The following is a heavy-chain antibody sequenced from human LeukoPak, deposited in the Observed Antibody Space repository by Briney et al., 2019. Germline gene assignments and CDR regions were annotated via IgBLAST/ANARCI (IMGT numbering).Heavy chain of an antibody. V-gene: IGHV1-3*01. CDR1: GYSFTSYA. CDR3: ARDRGNYEDY. D-gene: IGHD1-7*01. CDR2: INVGNGDT. Sequence: ASVKVSCKASGYSFTSYAMHWARQAPGQRLEWMGWINVGNGDTKYSQKFEGRVTITRDTSASTAYMELSSLRSEDTAVYYCARDRGNYEDYWGQGTLVTVSS. J-gene: IGHJ4*02.